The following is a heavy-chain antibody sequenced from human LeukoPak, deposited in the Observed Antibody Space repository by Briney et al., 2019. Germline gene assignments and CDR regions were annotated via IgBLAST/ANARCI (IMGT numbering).Heavy chain of an antibody. CDR2: ISTYNANA. Sequence: ASVKVSCKASGYSFTSYAIIWVRQAPGQGLECMGWISTYNANANYAQKLQGRVTMTTDTSTSTAYMELRSLRSDDTAVYYCAREFRSGSYSEFDYWGQGTLVTVSS. V-gene: IGHV1-18*01. J-gene: IGHJ4*02. CDR1: GYSFTSYA. D-gene: IGHD1-26*01. CDR3: AREFRSGSYSEFDY.